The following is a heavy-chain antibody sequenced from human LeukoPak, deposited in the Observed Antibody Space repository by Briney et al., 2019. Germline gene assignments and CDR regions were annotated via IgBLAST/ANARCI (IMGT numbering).Heavy chain of an antibody. CDR3: ARDRGGDSSVPDY. D-gene: IGHD6-19*01. CDR1: GYTFTSYY. Sequence: ASVKVSFKASGYTFTSYYMHWVRQAPGQGLEWIGLINPSGGSTSYAQKLQGRVTMTRDTSTSTVYMELSSLRSEDTAVYYCARDRGGDSSVPDYWGQGTLVTVSS. CDR2: INPSGGST. V-gene: IGHV1-46*01. J-gene: IGHJ4*02.